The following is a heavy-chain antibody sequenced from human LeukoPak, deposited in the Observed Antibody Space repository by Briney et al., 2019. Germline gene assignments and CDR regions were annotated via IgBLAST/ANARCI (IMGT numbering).Heavy chain of an antibody. CDR2: ISYDGSNK. Sequence: GGSLRLSCAASGFTFSSYGMHWVRQAPGKGLEWVAAISYDGSNKYYADSVKGRFTISRDNSKNTLYLQMNSLRAEDTAVYYCAKDALSGYYYCPLGYWGQGTLVTVSS. V-gene: IGHV3-30*18. J-gene: IGHJ4*02. CDR1: GFTFSSYG. CDR3: AKDALSGYYYCPLGY. D-gene: IGHD3-22*01.